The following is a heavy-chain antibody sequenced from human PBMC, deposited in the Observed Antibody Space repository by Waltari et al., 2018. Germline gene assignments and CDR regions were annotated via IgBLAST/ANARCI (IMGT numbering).Heavy chain of an antibody. CDR1: GGSISSGGYS. V-gene: IGHV4-31*01. Sequence: QVQLQESGPGLVQPSQTLSLTCTVSGGSISSGGYSWTWIRQHPGKGLEWIGYIYYSGSTYYNPSLKSLVTISVDTSKNQFSLKLSSVTAADTAVYYCARVWSGYAFDIWGQGTMVTVSS. J-gene: IGHJ3*02. CDR3: ARVWSGYAFDI. CDR2: IYYSGST. D-gene: IGHD3-3*01.